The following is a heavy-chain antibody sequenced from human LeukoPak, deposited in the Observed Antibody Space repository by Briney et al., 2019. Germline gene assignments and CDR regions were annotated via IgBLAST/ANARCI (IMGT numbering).Heavy chain of an antibody. D-gene: IGHD2-2*02. J-gene: IGHJ4*02. CDR2: IKQDGSQK. CDR1: GFTFSLYW. V-gene: IGHV3-7*01. CDR3: ARSGAGEYQLLYNY. Sequence: PGGSLRLSCAASGFTFSLYWMSWVRQAPGKGLEWVANIKQDGSQKYYVDSVKGRFTISRDNAKNSLYLQMNSLRAEDTAVYYCARSGAGEYQLLYNYWGQGTLVTVSS.